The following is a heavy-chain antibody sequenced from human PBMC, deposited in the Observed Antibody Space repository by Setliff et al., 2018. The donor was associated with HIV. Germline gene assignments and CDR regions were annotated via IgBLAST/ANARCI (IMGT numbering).Heavy chain of an antibody. J-gene: IGHJ4*02. CDR2: IDHSGSA. CDR1: GGSISSSNW. D-gene: IGHD3-16*01. Sequence: SETLSLTCSVSGGSISSSNWWSWVRQPPGKGLEWIGEIDHSGSANHNPSLKSRVNISIDKSKNQFSLKLNSVTAADTAVYYCAREDGMGGYFDYWGQGTLVTVSS. CDR3: AREDGMGGYFDY. V-gene: IGHV4-4*02.